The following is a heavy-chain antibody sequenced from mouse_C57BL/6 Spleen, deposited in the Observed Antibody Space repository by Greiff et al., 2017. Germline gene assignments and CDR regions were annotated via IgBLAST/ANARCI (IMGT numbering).Heavy chain of an antibody. CDR3: AEGHYGPAWFAY. V-gene: IGHV1-7*01. D-gene: IGHD1-1*02. Sequence: QVQLKQSGAELAKPGASVKLSCKASGYTFTSYWMHWVKQRPGQGLEWIGYINPSSGYTKYNQKFKDKATLTADKSSSTAYMQLSSLTYEDSAVYYCAEGHYGPAWFAYWGQGTLVTVSA. J-gene: IGHJ3*01. CDR1: GYTFTSYW. CDR2: INPSSGYT.